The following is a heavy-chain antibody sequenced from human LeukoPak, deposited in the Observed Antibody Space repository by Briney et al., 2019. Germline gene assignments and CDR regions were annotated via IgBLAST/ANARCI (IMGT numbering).Heavy chain of an antibody. CDR2: IYHSGST. D-gene: IGHD3-10*01. Sequence: SGTLSLTCAVSGGSISSSNWWSWVRQPPGKGLEWIGEIYHSGSTYYNPSLKSRVTISVDKSKNQFSLKLSSVTAADTAVYYCARADYYYGSGGLDPWGQGTLVTVSS. CDR1: GGSISSSNW. CDR3: ARADYYYGSGGLDP. J-gene: IGHJ5*02. V-gene: IGHV4-4*02.